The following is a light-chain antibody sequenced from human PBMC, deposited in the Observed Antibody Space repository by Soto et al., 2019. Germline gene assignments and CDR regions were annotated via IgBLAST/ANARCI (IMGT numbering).Light chain of an antibody. Sequence: DVQMTQSPSSVSASVGDRVTITCRASQGVGNWLAWYQRKPGKAPELLIYGVSTLRNGVPSRFSGNGSGTDFTLTINALQTEDFATYSCQQANTFPITFGPGTKVDIK. V-gene: IGKV1D-12*01. CDR2: GVS. CDR1: QGVGNW. CDR3: QQANTFPIT. J-gene: IGKJ3*01.